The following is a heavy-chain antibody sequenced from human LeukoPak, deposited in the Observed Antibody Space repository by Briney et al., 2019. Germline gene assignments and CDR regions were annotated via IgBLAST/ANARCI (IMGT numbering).Heavy chain of an antibody. CDR1: GFTFTTYA. J-gene: IGHJ6*02. CDR2: VSKSDGTT. D-gene: IGHD3-22*01. CDR3: AKVVVYSSGYYYYYGMDV. V-gene: IGHV3-23*01. Sequence: GGSLRLSCAASGFTFTTYAMSWVRQAPGKGLEWVSSVSKSDGTTYYADSVKGRFTISRDNSKNTLYLQMNSLRAEDTAVYYCAKVVVYSSGYYYYYGMDVWGQGTTVTVSS.